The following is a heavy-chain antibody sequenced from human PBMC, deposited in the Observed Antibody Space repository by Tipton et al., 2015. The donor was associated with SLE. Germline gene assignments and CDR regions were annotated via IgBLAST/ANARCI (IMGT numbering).Heavy chain of an antibody. J-gene: IGHJ4*02. CDR2: IYTSGST. D-gene: IGHD2-15*01. V-gene: IGHV4-61*09. Sequence: TLSLTCTVSGGSISSGSYFWGWIRQPAGKGLEWIGHIYTSGSTNYNPSLKSRVSLSVDTSKNQFSLRLSSVTAADTAVYFCARESCNVGNCYFDYWGRGTLVTVSS. CDR3: ARESCNVGNCYFDY. CDR1: GGSISSGSYF.